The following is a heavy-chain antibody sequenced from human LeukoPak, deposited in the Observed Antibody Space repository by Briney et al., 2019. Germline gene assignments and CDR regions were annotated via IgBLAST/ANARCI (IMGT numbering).Heavy chain of an antibody. D-gene: IGHD2-2*01. V-gene: IGHV3-30*02. CDR3: AKVSVVPAAPGVDI. J-gene: IGHJ3*02. CDR2: IRYDGSNK. Sequence: GGSLRLSCAASGFTFSSYGMHWVRQAPGKGLEWVAFIRYDGSNKYYADSVKGRFTISRDNSKDTLYLQMNSLRAEDTAVYYCAKVSVVPAAPGVDIWGQGTMVTVSS. CDR1: GFTFSSYG.